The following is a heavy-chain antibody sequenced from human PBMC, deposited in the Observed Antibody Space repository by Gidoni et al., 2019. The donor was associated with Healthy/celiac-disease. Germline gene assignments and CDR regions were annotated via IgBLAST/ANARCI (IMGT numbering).Heavy chain of an antibody. V-gene: IGHV3-30-3*01. CDR2: ISYDGSNK. Sequence: QVQLVESGGGVVQPGRSLRLSCAASGFTFRSYAMHWVRQAPGKGLEWVAVISYDGSNKYNADSVKGRFTISRDNSKNTLYLQMNSLRAEDTAVYYCAREGGGDSRGAFDIWGQGTMVTVSS. CDR3: AREGGGDSRGAFDI. J-gene: IGHJ3*02. CDR1: GFTFRSYA. D-gene: IGHD2-21*02.